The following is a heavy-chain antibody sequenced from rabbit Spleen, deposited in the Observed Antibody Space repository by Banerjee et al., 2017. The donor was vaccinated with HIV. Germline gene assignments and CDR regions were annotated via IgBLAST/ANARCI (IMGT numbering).Heavy chain of an antibody. J-gene: IGHJ4*01. Sequence: ELVESGGGLVQPGGSLKLSCKASRFDFSTSSMSWVRQAPGKGLEWIGCILINDDTTAYASWAKGRFTISKTSSTTVTLQMTSLTAADTATYFCARRNIGNYGNYAGAYNLWGPGTLVTVS. CDR2: ILINDDTT. V-gene: IGHV1S45*01. CDR1: RFDFSTSS. D-gene: IGHD4-2*01. CDR3: ARRNIGNYGNYAGAYNL.